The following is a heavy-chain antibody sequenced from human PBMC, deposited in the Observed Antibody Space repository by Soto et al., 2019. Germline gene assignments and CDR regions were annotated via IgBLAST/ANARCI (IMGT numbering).Heavy chain of an antibody. V-gene: IGHV4-4*02. CDR2: IHHSGST. Sequence: QMQLQESGPGLVKPSETLSLTCAVSSASIISEQRWSWVRQPPGKGLEWIGEIHHSGSTNNNPSLRSRVTMSGDKAKNPFALNLNSVTAADTAVYYCARSFGWYAIDQWGQGTLVIVSS. J-gene: IGHJ4*02. CDR1: SASIISEQR. D-gene: IGHD6-19*01. CDR3: ARSFGWYAIDQ.